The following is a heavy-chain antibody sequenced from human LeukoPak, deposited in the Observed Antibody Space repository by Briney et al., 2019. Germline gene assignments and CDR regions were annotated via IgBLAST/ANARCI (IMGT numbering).Heavy chain of an antibody. CDR3: ARARGTMVRGVTGVGYYYYMDV. V-gene: IGHV4-34*01. J-gene: IGHJ6*03. Sequence: SETLSLTCAVYGGSFSGYYWSWIRQPPGKGLEWIGEINHSGSTNYNPSLKSRVTISVDTSKNQFSLKLSSVTAADTAVYYCARARGTMVRGVTGVGYYYYMDVWGKGTTVTVSS. CDR2: INHSGST. CDR1: GGSFSGYY. D-gene: IGHD3-10*01.